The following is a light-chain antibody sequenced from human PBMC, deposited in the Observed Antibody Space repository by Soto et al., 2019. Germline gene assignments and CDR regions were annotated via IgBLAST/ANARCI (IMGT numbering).Light chain of an antibody. V-gene: IGKV3D-15*01. CDR1: QSVSSSY. J-gene: IGKJ1*01. CDR2: PSA. Sequence: EIVLTQSPGTLSLCPGDRATLSCRASQSVSSSYLACYQQKPFRSPTLLIHPSATTSTGILARFSGNGSGTEFTLTIISLQSQDFAVDYCQQYNNWWTFGQGTKVDIK. CDR3: QQYNNWWT.